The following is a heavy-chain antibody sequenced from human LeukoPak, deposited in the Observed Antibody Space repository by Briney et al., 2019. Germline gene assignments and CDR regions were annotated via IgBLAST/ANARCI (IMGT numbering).Heavy chain of an antibody. CDR3: AAVLLWFGELLNGFDP. CDR2: IVVGSGNT. J-gene: IGHJ5*02. Sequence: SVKVSCKASGFTFTSSAMQWARQARGQRLEWIEWIVVGSGNTNYAQKFQERVTITRDMSTSTAYMELSSLRSEDTAVYYCAAVLLWFGELLNGFDPWGQGTLVTVSS. CDR1: GFTFTSSA. V-gene: IGHV1-58*02. D-gene: IGHD3-10*01.